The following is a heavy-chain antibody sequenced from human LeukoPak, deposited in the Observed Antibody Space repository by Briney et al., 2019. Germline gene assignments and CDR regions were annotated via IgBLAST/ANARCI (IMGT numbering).Heavy chain of an antibody. CDR3: ARGYEMATMIGWFDP. CDR2: ISAYNGNT. V-gene: IGHV1-18*01. Sequence: ASVKVFCRACCYTFTSYGISWVRQARGQGLEWMVWISAYNGNTNYAQKLQDRVTMTTDTSTSTAYMELRSLRSDDTAVYYCARGYEMATMIGWFDPLGQGTLVTVSS. CDR1: CYTFTSYG. J-gene: IGHJ5*02. D-gene: IGHD5-24*01.